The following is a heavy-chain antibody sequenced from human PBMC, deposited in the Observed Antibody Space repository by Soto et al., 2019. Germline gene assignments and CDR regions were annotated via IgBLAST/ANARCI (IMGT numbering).Heavy chain of an antibody. CDR3: ARRPARGAYIDLFDH. Sequence: QVTLRESGPVVVKPAGTLTLTCSVSGLSLSSMEMAMSWIRQPPGKGLEWLGNIFGNDETTYNTSLKRRLTISKDSSGSQVVLTLTNLDPVDTATYFCARRPARGAYIDLFDHWGQGALVTVSS. J-gene: IGHJ4*02. D-gene: IGHD3-16*01. CDR2: IFGNDET. CDR1: GLSLSSMEMA. V-gene: IGHV2-26*01.